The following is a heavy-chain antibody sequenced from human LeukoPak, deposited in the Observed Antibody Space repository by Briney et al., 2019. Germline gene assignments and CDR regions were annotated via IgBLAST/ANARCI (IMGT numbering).Heavy chain of an antibody. Sequence: PSETLSLTCHVSDDSITSYYWTWIRQAAGKGLEWIGRVHTSGTTDYNPSLRSRVAMSIETPKNQFSLWLSSATAADTAVYYCARVGKRGFHFDYVRSDAFDVWGHGTMVAVSS. V-gene: IGHV4-4*07. D-gene: IGHD3-16*01. CDR3: ARVGKRGFHFDYVRSDAFDV. CDR1: DDSITSYY. CDR2: VHTSGTT. J-gene: IGHJ3*01.